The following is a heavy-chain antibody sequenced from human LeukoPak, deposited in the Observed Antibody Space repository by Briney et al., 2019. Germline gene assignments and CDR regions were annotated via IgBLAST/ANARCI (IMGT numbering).Heavy chain of an antibody. J-gene: IGHJ4*02. CDR1: GFTFSSYW. V-gene: IGHV3-74*01. CDR3: AREREWLRSFDY. CDR2: INSDGSST. Sequence: GGSLRLSCAASGFTFSSYWMHWVRHAPGERLVWVSRINSDGSSTSYADSVKGRFTISRDNAKNTLYLQMNRLRAEDTAVYYCAREREWLRSFDYWGQGTLVTVSS. D-gene: IGHD5-12*01.